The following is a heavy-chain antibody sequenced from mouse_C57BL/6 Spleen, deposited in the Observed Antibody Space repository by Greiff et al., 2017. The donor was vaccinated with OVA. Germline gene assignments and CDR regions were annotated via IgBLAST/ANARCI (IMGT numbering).Heavy chain of an antibody. D-gene: IGHD3-3*01. CDR1: GYTFTSYW. Sequence: VQLQQPGAELVKPGASVKVSCKASGYTFTSYWMHWVKQRPGQGLDWIGMIHPSDSDTNYNQKFKGKATLTVDKSSSTAYMQLSILTSEDSAVYYCAITERDDYFDYWGQGTTLTVSS. V-gene: IGHV1-74*01. CDR3: AITERDDYFDY. CDR2: IHPSDSDT. J-gene: IGHJ2*01.